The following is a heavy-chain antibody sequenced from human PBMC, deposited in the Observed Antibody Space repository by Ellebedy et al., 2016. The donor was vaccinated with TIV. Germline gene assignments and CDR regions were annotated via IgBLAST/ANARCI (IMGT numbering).Heavy chain of an antibody. CDR3: AKVGRRYYESSGDP. V-gene: IGHV3-23*01. D-gene: IGHD3-22*01. CDR2: ISAGGGAT. J-gene: IGHJ5*02. Sequence: GESLKISCAASGFTFSNYVMSLVRQAPGKGLELVSTISAGGGATYYADSVKGRFNISRDNSENTLYLQKNSLRAEDTAVYYCAKVGRRYYESSGDPWGQGSLVTVSS. CDR1: GFTFSNYV.